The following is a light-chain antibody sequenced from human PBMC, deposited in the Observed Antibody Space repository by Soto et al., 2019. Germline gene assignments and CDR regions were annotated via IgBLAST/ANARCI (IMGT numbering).Light chain of an antibody. CDR1: ASDVGSFDY. CDR2: DVN. V-gene: IGLV2-14*03. J-gene: IGLJ3*02. CDR3: KSYTSRSTPWV. Sequence: QSALTQPASVSGSPGQSITISCTGSASDVGSFDYVSWYQQYPGKAPKLIIYDVNNRLSGVSDRFSGSKSGNTASLTISGLQAEDEADYYCKSYTSRSTPWVFGGGTKVTVL.